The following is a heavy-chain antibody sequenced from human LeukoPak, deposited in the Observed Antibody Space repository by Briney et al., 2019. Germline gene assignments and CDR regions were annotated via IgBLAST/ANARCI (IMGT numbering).Heavy chain of an antibody. D-gene: IGHD2-15*01. Sequence: ASVKVSCKASGYPFTSYAMTWVRQAPGQGLERMGWINTDSGNPTYAQGFTGRFVFSLDRSVTTAYLQITYLKPEDTAVYYCARVGGYCSDGNCYPKYWGQGTLVTVSS. J-gene: IGHJ4*02. CDR3: ARVGGYCSDGNCYPKY. V-gene: IGHV7-4-1*02. CDR2: INTDSGNP. CDR1: GYPFTSYA.